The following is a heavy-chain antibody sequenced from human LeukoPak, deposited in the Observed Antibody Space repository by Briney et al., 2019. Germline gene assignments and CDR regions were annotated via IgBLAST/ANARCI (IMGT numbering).Heavy chain of an antibody. CDR3: ARDFLDHSSGVRALYFQH. CDR1: GYTITDFY. J-gene: IGHJ1*01. D-gene: IGHD6-25*01. V-gene: IGHV1-18*04. Sequence: ASVKVSCKASGYTITDFYIHWVRQAPGQGLEWMGWISAYNGNTNYAQKLQGRVTMTTDTSTSTAYMELRSLRSDDTAVYYCARDFLDHSSGVRALYFQHWGQGTLVTVSS. CDR2: ISAYNGNT.